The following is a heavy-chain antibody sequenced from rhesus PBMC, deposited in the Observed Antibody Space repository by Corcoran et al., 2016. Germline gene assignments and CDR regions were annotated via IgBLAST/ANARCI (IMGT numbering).Heavy chain of an antibody. J-gene: IGHJ4*01. V-gene: IGHV3-134*01. CDR2: ISWNRGTT. CDR3: TRDSFRGYEDDYGDFDY. D-gene: IGHD3-9*01. CDR1: GFTFDDYA. Sequence: EVQLVESGGALAQPDGSLRLSCAASGFTFDDYAMSWVRQAPGTGMEWVSRISWNRGTTYYVDSVKGRFTISRDNAKNTLFLQMDRLRAEDTAVYYCTRDSFRGYEDDYGDFDYWGQGVLVTVSS.